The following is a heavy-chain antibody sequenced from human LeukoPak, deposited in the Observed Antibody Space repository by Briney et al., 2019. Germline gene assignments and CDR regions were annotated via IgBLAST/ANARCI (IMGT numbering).Heavy chain of an antibody. CDR3: ARENRNNWFDP. CDR1: GFTFSSYG. J-gene: IGHJ5*02. V-gene: IGHV3-21*01. CDR2: ISSSSSYI. Sequence: PGGSLRLSCAASGFTFSSYGMIWVRQAPGKGLEWVSSISSSSSYIYFADSVKGRFTISRDNAKNSLYLQMNSLRAEDTAVYYCARENRNNWFDPRGQGTLVTVSS.